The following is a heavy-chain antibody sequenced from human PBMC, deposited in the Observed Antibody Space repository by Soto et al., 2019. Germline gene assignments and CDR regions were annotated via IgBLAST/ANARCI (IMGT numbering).Heavy chain of an antibody. Sequence: QLQLQESGPGLVKPSETLSLTCTVSGGSISDDTYYWGWIRQPPGKGLEWIGSIYYSGTSSYNPSLKSRVTMSVDTSKKQLSLRLSSVTAADTAVCYCARLHCDSPNCVPLDPWGQGTLVIVSS. V-gene: IGHV4-39*01. CDR2: IYYSGTS. CDR1: GGSISDDTYY. J-gene: IGHJ5*02. CDR3: ARLHCDSPNCVPLDP. D-gene: IGHD2-2*01.